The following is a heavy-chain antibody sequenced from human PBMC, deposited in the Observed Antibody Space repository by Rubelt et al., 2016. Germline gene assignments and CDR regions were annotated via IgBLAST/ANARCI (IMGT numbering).Heavy chain of an antibody. J-gene: IGHJ6*02. Sequence: GGSLRLSCAASGFTFSSYGMHWVRQAPGKGLEWVAFIRYDGSNKYYADSVKGRFTISRDNSKNTPYLQMNSLRAEDTAVYYCVKDGGGIAARYYYYYGMDVWGQGTTVTVSS. CDR3: VKDGGGIAARYYYYYGMDV. D-gene: IGHD6-6*01. CDR1: GFTFSSYG. V-gene: IGHV3-30*02. CDR2: IRYDGSNK.